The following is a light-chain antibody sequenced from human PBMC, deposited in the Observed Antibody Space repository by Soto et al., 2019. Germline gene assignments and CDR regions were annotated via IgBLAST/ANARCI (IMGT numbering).Light chain of an antibody. Sequence: QSALTQPPSVSGSPGQSVTISCTGTSSDVGHYNRVSWYQQPPGTAPKLMIYEVTNRPSGVPDRFSGSKSGNTASLTISGLQADDEADYYCISYSSSSTSVVFGGGTKVTVL. CDR3: ISYSSSSTSVV. CDR2: EVT. V-gene: IGLV2-18*02. J-gene: IGLJ2*01. CDR1: SSDVGHYNR.